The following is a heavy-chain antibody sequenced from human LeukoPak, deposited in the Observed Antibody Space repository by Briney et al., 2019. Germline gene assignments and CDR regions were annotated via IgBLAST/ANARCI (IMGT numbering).Heavy chain of an antibody. Sequence: SETLSLTCAVYGGSFSGYYWSWIRHPPGKGLEWIGEINHSGSTNYNPSLKSRVTISVDTSKNQFSLKLSSVTAADTAVYYCARGRYYYDSSGYYYDYWGQGTLVTVSS. D-gene: IGHD3-22*01. V-gene: IGHV4-34*01. CDR1: GGSFSGYY. CDR3: ARGRYYYDSSGYYYDY. J-gene: IGHJ4*02. CDR2: INHSGST.